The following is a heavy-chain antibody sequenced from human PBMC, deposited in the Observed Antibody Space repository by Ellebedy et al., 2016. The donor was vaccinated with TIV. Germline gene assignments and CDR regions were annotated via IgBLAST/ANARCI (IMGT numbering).Heavy chain of an antibody. CDR1: GYTFDDHG. V-gene: IGHV3-33*02. CDR2: IWSDGSNA. J-gene: IGHJ6*02. D-gene: IGHD1-14*01. CDR3: ARAGSKGRWPGGMDV. Sequence: GESLKISXAASGYTFDDHGMHWVRQAPGKGLEWVAVIWSDGSNAYYANSVEGRFTISRDNSTDTLFLQMNSLRDEDTAVYYCARAGSKGRWPGGMDVWGQGTTVTVSS.